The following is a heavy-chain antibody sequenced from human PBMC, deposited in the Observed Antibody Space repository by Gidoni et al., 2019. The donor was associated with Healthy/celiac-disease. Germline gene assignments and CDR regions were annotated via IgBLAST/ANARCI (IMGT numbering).Heavy chain of an antibody. D-gene: IGHD6-13*01. CDR3: ARIAAAGGYYFDY. J-gene: IGHJ4*02. Sequence: QVQLQESGPGLVKPSQTLSLTCTFSGGSISSGGYYWSWIRQHPGKGLEWIGYIYYSGSTYYNPSLKSRVTISVDTSKNQFSLKLSSVTAADTAVYYCARIAAAGGYYFDYWGQGTLVTVSS. V-gene: IGHV4-31*03. CDR1: GGSISSGGYY. CDR2: IYYSGST.